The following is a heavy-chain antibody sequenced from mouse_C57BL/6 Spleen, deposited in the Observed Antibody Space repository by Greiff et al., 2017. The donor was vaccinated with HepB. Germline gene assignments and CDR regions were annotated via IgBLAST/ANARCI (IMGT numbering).Heavy chain of an antibody. Sequence: DVMLVESGGDLVKPGGSLKLSCAASGFTFSSYGMSWVRQTPDKRLEWVATISSGGSYTYYPDSVKGRFTISRDNAKNTLYLQMSSLKSEDTAMYYCARRDYGSSLYFDYWGQGTTLTVSS. J-gene: IGHJ2*01. CDR3: ARRDYGSSLYFDY. CDR1: GFTFSSYG. V-gene: IGHV5-6*02. D-gene: IGHD1-1*01. CDR2: ISSGGSYT.